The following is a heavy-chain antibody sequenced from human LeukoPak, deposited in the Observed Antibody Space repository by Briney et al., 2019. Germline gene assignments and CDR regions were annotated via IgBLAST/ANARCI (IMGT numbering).Heavy chain of an antibody. V-gene: IGHV4-59*01. J-gene: IGHJ3*02. CDR3: ARVGGVPLGDFDI. CDR2: MYNSGSTRNT. Sequence: SETLSLTCTVSGGSISSYYWSWIRQPPGKGLERIGYMYNSGSTRNTNYNPSLKSRVTLSVDTSKNQFYLKLTSVTAADTAVYYCARVGGVPLGDFDIWGQGTMVTASS. CDR1: GGSISSYY. D-gene: IGHD3-16*01.